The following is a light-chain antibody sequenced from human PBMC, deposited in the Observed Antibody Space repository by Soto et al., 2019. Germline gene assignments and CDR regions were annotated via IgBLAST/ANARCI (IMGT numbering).Light chain of an antibody. J-gene: IGKJ4*01. CDR2: DAS. CDR1: QSVGKNY. V-gene: IGKV3-20*01. Sequence: EIVLTQSLGTLSLSPGERATLSCRASQSVGKNYLAWFQQKPGQAPRLLLYDASSRATGVPDRFSGSGSGTDFTLTISRLEPEDFAVYYCQQYGSAPLTFGGGTKVEIK. CDR3: QQYGSAPLT.